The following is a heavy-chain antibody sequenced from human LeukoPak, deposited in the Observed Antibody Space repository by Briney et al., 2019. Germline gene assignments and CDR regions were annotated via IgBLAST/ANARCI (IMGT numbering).Heavy chain of an antibody. V-gene: IGHV4-59*01. J-gene: IGHJ4*02. CDR2: IYYSGST. D-gene: IGHD3-10*01. Sequence: PSETLSLTCTVSGGSISSYYWSWLRQPPGKGLEWIGYIYYSGSTNYNPSRNSRVTISVDTSKNQFSLKLSSVAAADTAVYYCARGYTMVRGVIGGYFDYWGQGTLVTVSS. CDR1: GGSISSYY. CDR3: ARGYTMVRGVIGGYFDY.